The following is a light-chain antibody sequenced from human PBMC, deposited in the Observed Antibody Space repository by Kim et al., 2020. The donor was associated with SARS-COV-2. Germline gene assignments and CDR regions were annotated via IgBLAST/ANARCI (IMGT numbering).Light chain of an antibody. Sequence: SYELTQPPSVSVAPGKTARITCGGNNIGSKSVHWYQQKPGQAPVLVIYYDSDRPSGIPERFSGSNSGNTATLTISRVEAGDEADYYCQVLDSSSDHNYV. CDR2: YDS. CDR3: QVLDSSSDHNYV. CDR1: NIGSKS. J-gene: IGLJ1*01. V-gene: IGLV3-21*04.